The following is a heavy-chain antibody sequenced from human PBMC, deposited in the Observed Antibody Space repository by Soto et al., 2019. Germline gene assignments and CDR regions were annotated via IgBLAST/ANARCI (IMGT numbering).Heavy chain of an antibody. CDR2: INAGSGNT. J-gene: IGHJ5*02. Sequence: QVQLVQSGAEVKKPGASVKVSCTASGYTFTHYAIHWVRHAPGQRLEWMGFINAGSGNTKYSQTFQGRLTFTKDTSARTAYMDLSSLRSEDTAIYDCARGLAADGAWGQGTLVTVSS. CDR1: GYTFTHYA. CDR3: ARGLAADGA. D-gene: IGHD6-13*01. V-gene: IGHV1-3*01.